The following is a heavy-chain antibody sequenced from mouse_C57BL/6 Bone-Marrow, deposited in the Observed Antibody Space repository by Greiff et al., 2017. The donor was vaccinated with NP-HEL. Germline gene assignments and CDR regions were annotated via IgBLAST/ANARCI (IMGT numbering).Heavy chain of an antibody. CDR1: GYTFTSYW. J-gene: IGHJ2*01. Sequence: QVQLQQPGAELVKPGASVKLSCKASGYTFTSYWMQWVKQRPGQGLEWIGEIDPSDSYTNYNQKFKGKATLTVDTSSSTAYMQLSSLTSEDSAVYYCARPFYYYSSSYGPFDYWGQGTTLTVSS. CDR3: ARPFYYYSSSYGPFDY. D-gene: IGHD1-1*01. CDR2: IDPSDSYT. V-gene: IGHV1-50*01.